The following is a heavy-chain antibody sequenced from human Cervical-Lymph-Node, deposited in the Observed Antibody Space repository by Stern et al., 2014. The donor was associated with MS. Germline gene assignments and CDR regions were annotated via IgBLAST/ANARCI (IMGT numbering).Heavy chain of an antibody. CDR3: ARMMQHLAGDAFDV. V-gene: IGHV2-26*01. CDR1: GFSLSNARMG. Sequence: QITLKEAGPVLAKPTETLTLTCTVSGFSLSNARMGVSWIRQPPGKALEWLAHSFSNDEKSYSTSLKGRLTISKDPSKRQVVLTMTHMDPVDTATYYCARMMQHLAGDAFDVWGQGTMVTVSS. CDR2: SFSNDEK. J-gene: IGHJ3*01.